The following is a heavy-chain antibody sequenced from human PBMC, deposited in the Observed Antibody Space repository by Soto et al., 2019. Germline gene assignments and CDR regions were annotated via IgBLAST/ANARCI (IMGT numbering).Heavy chain of an antibody. J-gene: IGHJ4*02. Sequence: QVQLVESGGGVVQPGRSLRLSCAASGSSFSSYGIHWFRQVPGKGLEWVAVISYDGTYKHYADSVKGRFTFSRENSKNTVYLQMNCLRAEDTAVYNCAKDLGYYSSSLPFYWGQGTLGTVSS. D-gene: IGHD6-13*01. CDR2: ISYDGTYK. V-gene: IGHV3-30*18. CDR1: GSSFSSYG. CDR3: AKDLGYYSSSLPFY.